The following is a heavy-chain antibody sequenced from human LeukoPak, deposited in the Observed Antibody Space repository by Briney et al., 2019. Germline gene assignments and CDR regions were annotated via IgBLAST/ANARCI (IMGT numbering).Heavy chain of an antibody. D-gene: IGHD6-13*01. CDR2: IYYSGST. CDR3: ARYGEQLEAFDI. V-gene: IGHV4-59*01. Sequence: SETLSLTCTVSGGSISSYYWSWIRQPPEKGLEWIGYIYYSGSTNYNPSLKSRVTISVDTSKNQFSLKLSSVTAADTAVYYCARYGEQLEAFDIWGQGTMVTVSS. J-gene: IGHJ3*02. CDR1: GGSISSYY.